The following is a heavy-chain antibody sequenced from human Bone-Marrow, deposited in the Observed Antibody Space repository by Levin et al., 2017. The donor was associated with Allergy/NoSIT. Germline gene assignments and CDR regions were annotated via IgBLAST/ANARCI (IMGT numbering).Heavy chain of an antibody. D-gene: IGHD2-21*01. CDR1: GFTFTNTW. Sequence: LSLTCAASGFTFTNTWMDWVRQAPGKGLEWVANINQDGSEKYYVDSVKGRFTISRDNAKNSLYLQMNSLRAEDTAVYFCAKEDWYFDYWGQGILVTVSS. J-gene: IGHJ4*02. CDR2: INQDGSEK. V-gene: IGHV3-7*01. CDR3: AKEDWYFDY.